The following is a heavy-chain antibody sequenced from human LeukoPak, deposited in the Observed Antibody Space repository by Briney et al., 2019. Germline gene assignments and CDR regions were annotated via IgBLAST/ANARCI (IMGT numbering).Heavy chain of an antibody. D-gene: IGHD4-17*01. V-gene: IGHV4-4*07. CDR2: IYTSGST. J-gene: IGHJ4*02. CDR3: ARDSRYGDYLDY. Sequence: SETLSLTCTVSGGSISSYYWSWIRQPAGKGLEWIGRIYTSGSTNYNPSLKSRVTMSVDTSKNQFSLKLISVTAADTAVYYCARDSRYGDYLDYWGQGTLVTVSS. CDR1: GGSISSYY.